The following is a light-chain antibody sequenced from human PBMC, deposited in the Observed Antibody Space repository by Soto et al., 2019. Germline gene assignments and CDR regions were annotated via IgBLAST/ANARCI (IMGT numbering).Light chain of an antibody. CDR1: NSDVGGYNS. J-gene: IGLJ1*01. V-gene: IGLV2-14*01. CDR2: DVT. CDR3: SSYTTNTTPYV. Sequence: QSVLTQPASMSGSPGQSITISCTGTNSDVGGYNSVSWYQQHPGKAPKLMIYDVTNRPSGVSSRFSGSKSGNTASLTISGLQAEDEADYYCSSYTTNTTPYVFGTGTKVTVL.